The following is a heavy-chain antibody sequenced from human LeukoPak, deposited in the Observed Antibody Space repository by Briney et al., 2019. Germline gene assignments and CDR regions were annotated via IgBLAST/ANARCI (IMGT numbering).Heavy chain of an antibody. CDR3: AKFIAAPFYFDC. D-gene: IGHD6-13*01. V-gene: IGHV3-21*01. CDR1: GFTFSSYS. Sequence: PGGSLRLSCAASGFTFSSYSMNWVRQAPGKGLEWVSSISSSSSYIYYADSVKGRFTISRDNAKNSLYLQMNSLRAEDTAVYYCAKFIAAPFYFDCWGQGTLVTVSS. J-gene: IGHJ4*02. CDR2: ISSSSSYI.